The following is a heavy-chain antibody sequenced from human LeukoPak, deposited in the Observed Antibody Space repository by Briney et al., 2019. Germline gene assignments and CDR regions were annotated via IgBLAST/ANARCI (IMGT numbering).Heavy chain of an antibody. J-gene: IGHJ4*02. CDR3: ARSSHCSSTSCYTFGY. CDR2: INHSGST. CDR1: GGSFSGYY. Sequence: SETLSLTCAVYGGSFSGYYWSWIRQPPGKGLEWIGEINHSGSTNYNPSLKSRVTISVDTSKNQFSLKLSSVTAADTAVYYCARSSHCSSTSCYTFGYWGQGTLVTVSS. V-gene: IGHV4-34*01. D-gene: IGHD2-2*02.